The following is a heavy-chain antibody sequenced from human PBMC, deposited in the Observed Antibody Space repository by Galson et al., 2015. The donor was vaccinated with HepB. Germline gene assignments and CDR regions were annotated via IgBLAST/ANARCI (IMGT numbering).Heavy chain of an antibody. Sequence: GYTFSTYYIHWVRQAPGQGLEWMGIINPSGGRTNYAQKFQDRVTMTRDTSTSTVYMQLSSLRSEDTAVYYCATIRVGFCITTSCKADDFDIWGQGTMVTVSS. CDR2: INPSGGRT. CDR1: GYTFSTYY. J-gene: IGHJ3*02. V-gene: IGHV1-46*01. D-gene: IGHD2-2*01. CDR3: ATIRVGFCITTSCKADDFDI.